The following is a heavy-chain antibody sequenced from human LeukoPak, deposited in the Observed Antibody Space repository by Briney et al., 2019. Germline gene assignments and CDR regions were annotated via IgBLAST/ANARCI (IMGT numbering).Heavy chain of an antibody. CDR3: TSVDTAMVSNWFDP. J-gene: IGHJ5*02. CDR1: GGSISSSNW. CDR2: IYHSGST. V-gene: IGHV4-4*02. D-gene: IGHD5-18*01. Sequence: SETLSLTCAVSGGSISSSNWWSWVRQPPGKGLEWIGEIYHSGSTNYNPSLKSRVTISVDKSKNQFSLKLSSVTAADTAVYYCTSVDTAMVSNWFDPWGQGTLVTVSS.